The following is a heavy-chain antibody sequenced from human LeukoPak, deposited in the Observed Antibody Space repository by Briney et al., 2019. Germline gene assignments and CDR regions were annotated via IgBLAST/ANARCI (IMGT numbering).Heavy chain of an antibody. V-gene: IGHV4-4*07. D-gene: IGHD6-13*01. CDR3: AREGRGSSWYPFDY. CDR2: IYTSGST. Sequence: PSETLSLTCTVSGGSISSYYWSWIRQPAGKGLEWIGRIYTSGSTNYNPSLKSRVTMSVDTSKNQFSLKLSSVTAADTAVYYCAREGRGSSWYPFDYWGQGTLVTVSS. J-gene: IGHJ4*02. CDR1: GGSISSYY.